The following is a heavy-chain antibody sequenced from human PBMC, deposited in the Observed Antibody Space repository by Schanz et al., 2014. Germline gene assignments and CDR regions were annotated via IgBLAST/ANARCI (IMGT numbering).Heavy chain of an antibody. Sequence: EVQLVESGGGLVQPGGSLRLSCAASTFTFSSDWMSWVRQAPGKGLEWVSYIGNGGVTIYYADSVKGRFTISRDNSKNSLYLQMNSLRAEDTAVYYCARGLIAAAGGAFDYWGQGTLVAVSA. J-gene: IGHJ4*02. D-gene: IGHD6-13*01. V-gene: IGHV3-48*04. CDR2: IGNGGVTI. CDR1: TFTFSSDW. CDR3: ARGLIAAAGGAFDY.